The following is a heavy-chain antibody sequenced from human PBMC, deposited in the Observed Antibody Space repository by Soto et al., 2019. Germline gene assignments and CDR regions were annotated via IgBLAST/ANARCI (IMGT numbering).Heavy chain of an antibody. V-gene: IGHV4-34*01. CDR3: AGVRNYDISTSYKDFGY. CDR2: INHSGGT. D-gene: IGHD3-9*01. CDR1: GGSFSGYY. Sequence: SETLSLPCGVYGGSFSGYYCGWIRQPPGKGLEWIGEINHSGGTNYNPSLKSRATISVDTSKNQFSLKLSSVTAADTVVYYCAGVRNYDISTSYKDFGYWGQGTLVTGSS. J-gene: IGHJ4*02.